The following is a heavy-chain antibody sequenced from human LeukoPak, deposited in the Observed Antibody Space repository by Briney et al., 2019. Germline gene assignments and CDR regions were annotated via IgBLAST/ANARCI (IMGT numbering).Heavy chain of an antibody. D-gene: IGHD1-26*01. Sequence: GGSLRLSCAASGFTFDDYAMHWVRQAPGKGLEWVSGISWNSGSIGYADSVKGRFTISRDNAKNSLYLQMNSLRAEDTALYYCARVGGSFYYYYMDVWGKGTTVTVSS. J-gene: IGHJ6*03. CDR3: ARVGGSFYYYYMDV. V-gene: IGHV3-9*01. CDR1: GFTFDDYA. CDR2: ISWNSGSI.